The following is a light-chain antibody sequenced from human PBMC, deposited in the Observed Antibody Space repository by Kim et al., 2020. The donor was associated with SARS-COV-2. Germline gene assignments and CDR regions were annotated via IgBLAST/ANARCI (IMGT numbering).Light chain of an antibody. J-gene: IGKJ2*01. CDR1: QRISRY. V-gene: IGKV1-39*01. Sequence: DIQMTQSPSSLSASLGHRVTITCRASQRISRYLNWYQQKPGKAPELLIYGASSLRCGVPSRFSGSGSDTDFSLTINSLQPEDVATYFCQQSISLPYTFGQGTKLEI. CDR2: GAS. CDR3: QQSISLPYT.